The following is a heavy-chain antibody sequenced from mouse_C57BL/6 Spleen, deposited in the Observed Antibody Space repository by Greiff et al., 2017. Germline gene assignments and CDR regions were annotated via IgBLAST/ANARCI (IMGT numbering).Heavy chain of an antibody. J-gene: IGHJ1*03. Sequence: EVKLVESGEGLVKPGGSLKLSCAASGFTFSSYAMSWVRQTPEKRLEWVAYISSGGDYIYYADTVKGRFTISRDNARNTLYLQMSSLKSEDTAMXYCTRASSTGYFDVWGTGTTVTVSS. CDR3: TRASSTGYFDV. V-gene: IGHV5-9-1*02. D-gene: IGHD4-1*02. CDR2: ISSGGDYI. CDR1: GFTFSSYA.